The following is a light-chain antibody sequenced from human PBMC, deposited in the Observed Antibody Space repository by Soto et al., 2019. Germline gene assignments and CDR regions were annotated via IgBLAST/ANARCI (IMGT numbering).Light chain of an antibody. J-gene: IGKJ2*01. V-gene: IGKV1-17*01. CDR1: QGISNL. Sequence: DIQMTQSPSSLSASVGDRVTITCRASQGISNLLGWFQHKPGKAPKRLIYAASSLQGGVPSRFSGSGSGTEFTLTITGLQPEDFADYYCLQHNTYPYTLGQGTKLESK. CDR2: AAS. CDR3: LQHNTYPYT.